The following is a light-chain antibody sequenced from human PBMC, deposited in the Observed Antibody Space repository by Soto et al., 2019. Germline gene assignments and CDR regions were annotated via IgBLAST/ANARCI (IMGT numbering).Light chain of an antibody. J-gene: IGLJ3*02. CDR3: QSYDSSLSAGV. V-gene: IGLV1-40*01. CDR2: GNN. Sequence: QPVLTQPPSVSGAPGQRVTISCTGSSSNIGAGYEVHWYQQVPGTAPKLLIYGNNNRPSGVPDRFSGSKSGTSASLAITGLQADDEADYYCQSYDSSLSAGVFGGGTQLTVL. CDR1: SSNIGAGYE.